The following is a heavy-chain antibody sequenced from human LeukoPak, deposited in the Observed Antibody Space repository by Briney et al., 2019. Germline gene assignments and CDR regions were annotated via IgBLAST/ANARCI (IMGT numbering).Heavy chain of an antibody. CDR1: GYTFTGYY. CDR2: INPTSGGT. D-gene: IGHD3-10*01. CDR3: ARAVLLWFGEDY. V-gene: IGHV1-2*02. J-gene: IGHJ4*02. Sequence: ASVKVSCKASGYTFTGYYMHWVRQAPGQGLEWMGWINPTSGGTNYAQKFQGRVTMTRDTSISTAYMELSRLRSDDTAVYYCARAVLLWFGEDYWGQGTLVTVSS.